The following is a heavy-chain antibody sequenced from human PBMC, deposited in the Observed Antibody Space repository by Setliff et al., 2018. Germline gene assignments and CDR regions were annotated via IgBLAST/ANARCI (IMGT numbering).Heavy chain of an antibody. CDR3: ARSSVVGGYSTTYYFDYMDV. CDR1: GFTVGDYA. V-gene: IGHV3-7*01. Sequence: HPGGSLRLSCEASGFTVGDYAMHWVRQAPGKGLECVANIKKDGSETHYVDSVKGRFTISRENAKNSFYLQMNSLTAGDTAVYYCARSSVVGGYSTTYYFDYMDVWGKGTTVTVSS. CDR2: IKKDGSET. D-gene: IGHD3-3*01. J-gene: IGHJ6*03.